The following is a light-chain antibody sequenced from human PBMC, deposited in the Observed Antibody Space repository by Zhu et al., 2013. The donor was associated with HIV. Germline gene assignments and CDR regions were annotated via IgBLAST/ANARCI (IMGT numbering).Light chain of an antibody. CDR2: SDT. CDR3: QIWDTNSDLYV. J-gene: IGLJ1*01. CDR1: NIGRKS. V-gene: IGLV3-21*04. Sequence: YVLTQPPSVSVAPGQTAAITCGGDNIGRKSVQWYQQKLGQAPVLVIHSDTQRPAGIPDRFSGSNSGDTATLTITRVEAGDEADYYCQIWDTNSDLYVFGSATAVSVL.